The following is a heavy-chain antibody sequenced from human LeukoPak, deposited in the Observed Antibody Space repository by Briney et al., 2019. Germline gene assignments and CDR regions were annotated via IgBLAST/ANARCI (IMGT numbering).Heavy chain of an antibody. CDR3: AKDAQRGFDYSNSLEY. J-gene: IGHJ4*02. CDR2: VWSDGTNQ. CDR1: GFTFSHYG. D-gene: IGHD4-11*01. V-gene: IGHV3-33*06. Sequence: GGSLRLSCAAAGFTFSHYGMHWVRQAPGKGLEWVAVVWSDGTNQYYADSVKGRFTISRDDSGNTVYLQMNSLRPEDTGVYYCAKDAQRGFDYSNSLEYWGQGTPVTVST.